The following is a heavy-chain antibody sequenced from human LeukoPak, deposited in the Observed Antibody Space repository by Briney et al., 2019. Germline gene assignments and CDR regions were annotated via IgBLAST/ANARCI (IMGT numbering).Heavy chain of an antibody. J-gene: IGHJ6*04. Sequence: PGGSLRLSCAASGFTFSSYAMHWVRQAPGKGLEWVAVISYDGSNKYYADSVKGRFTISRDNSKNTLYLQMNSLRAEDTAVYYCARDKTAGVPAAMNYYYYGMDVWGKGTTVTVSS. CDR3: ARDKTAGVPAAMNYYYYGMDV. D-gene: IGHD2-2*01. CDR1: GFTFSSYA. V-gene: IGHV3-30*04. CDR2: ISYDGSNK.